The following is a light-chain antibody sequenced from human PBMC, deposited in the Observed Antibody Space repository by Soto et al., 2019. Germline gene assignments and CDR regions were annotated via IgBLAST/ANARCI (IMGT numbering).Light chain of an antibody. CDR3: QQYNSYPRT. J-gene: IGKJ1*01. CDR2: GAS. CDR1: QSISTW. V-gene: IGKV1-5*03. Sequence: DIQMTQSPSTLSASVGDSVTITCRASQSISTWLAWFQQKPGKAPKFLIYGASSLESGIPSRFSGSGSGTEFTLTISSLQPDDFATYYCQQYNSYPRTFGQGTKVDIK.